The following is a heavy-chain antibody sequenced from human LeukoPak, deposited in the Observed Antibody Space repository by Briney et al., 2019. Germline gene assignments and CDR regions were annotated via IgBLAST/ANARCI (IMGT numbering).Heavy chain of an antibody. J-gene: IGHJ3*02. Sequence: SETLSLTCTVSGGSISRSSYYWGWIRQPPGKGLEWIESIHYTGSTYYNPSLKSRVTISVDTSKNQFSLKLSSVTAADTAVYYCARDRGDGYVKGWRLHAFDIWGQGTMVTVSS. D-gene: IGHD5-24*01. V-gene: IGHV4-39*07. CDR1: GGSISRSSYY. CDR2: IHYTGST. CDR3: ARDRGDGYVKGWRLHAFDI.